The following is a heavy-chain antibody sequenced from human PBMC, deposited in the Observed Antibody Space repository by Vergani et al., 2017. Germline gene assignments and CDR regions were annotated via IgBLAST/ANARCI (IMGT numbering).Heavy chain of an antibody. Sequence: VQLVESGGGLVQPGRSLRLSCAASGFTFSDYYMSWIRQAPGKGLEWVSYISSSGSTIYYADSVKGRFTISRDNAKNSLYLQMNSLRAEDTAVYYCARMCSSSCQPLDAFDIWGQGTMVTVSS. J-gene: IGHJ3*02. CDR2: ISSSGSTI. CDR1: GFTFSDYY. V-gene: IGHV3-11*01. D-gene: IGHD6-13*01. CDR3: ARMCSSSCQPLDAFDI.